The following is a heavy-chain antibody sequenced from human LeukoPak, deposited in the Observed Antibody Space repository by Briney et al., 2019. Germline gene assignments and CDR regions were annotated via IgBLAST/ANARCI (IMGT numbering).Heavy chain of an antibody. CDR3: SRGRYGDYSRSGYYYGMDA. J-gene: IGHJ6*02. V-gene: IGHV3-30-3*01. CDR2: IAFDGSNT. CDR1: GFIFSSYA. Sequence: PGGSLRLSCVASGFIFSSYAMHWVRQAPGKGLEWVAVIAFDGSNTLYADSVKGRFTISRDISKSTLYLEMNSLKAEDSAIYYCSRGRYGDYSRSGYYYGMDAWGQGTTVTVSS. D-gene: IGHD4-17*01.